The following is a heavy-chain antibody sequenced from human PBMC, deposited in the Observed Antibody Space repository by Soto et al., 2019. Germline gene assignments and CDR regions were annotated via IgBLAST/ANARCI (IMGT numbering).Heavy chain of an antibody. CDR1: GYTFTGYY. V-gene: IGHV1-2*04. Sequence: QVQLLQSGAEVKKPGASVKVSCKASGYTFTGYYMHWVRQAPGQGLEWMGWINPNSGGTNYAQTFQGWVTMTRDTSSSTAYMELSRLRSDDTAVYYWASGGYSGYDPFDYWGQGTLVTVSS. CDR3: ASGGYSGYDPFDY. J-gene: IGHJ4*02. D-gene: IGHD5-12*01. CDR2: INPNSGGT.